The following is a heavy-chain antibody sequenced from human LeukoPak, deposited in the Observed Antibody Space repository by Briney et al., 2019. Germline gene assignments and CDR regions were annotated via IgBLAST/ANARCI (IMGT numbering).Heavy chain of an antibody. CDR1: GGSISSYY. CDR2: ISSSGST. Sequence: PSETLSLTCTVSGGSISSYYWSWIRQPPGKALEWIGYISSSGSTNYKSSLKSRVTISGDTSKKQFSLKLRSVTAADTAVYYCARGHCSSSSCAAGWFDPWGQGTLVTVSS. CDR3: ARGHCSSSSCAAGWFDP. V-gene: IGHV4-59*01. J-gene: IGHJ5*02. D-gene: IGHD2-15*01.